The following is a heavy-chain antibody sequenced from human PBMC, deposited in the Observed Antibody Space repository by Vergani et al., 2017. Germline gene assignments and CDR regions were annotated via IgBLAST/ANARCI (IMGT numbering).Heavy chain of an antibody. V-gene: IGHV3-49*05. CDR1: GFTFGDYA. D-gene: IGHD2-2*01. CDR2: IRSKAYGGTT. Sequence: EVQLVESGGGLVKPGRSLRLSCTASGFTFGDYAMSWFRQAPGKGLEWVGFIRSKAYGGTTEYAASVKGRFTISRDDSKSIAYLQMNSLKTEDTAVYYCAGYCSSTSCHSNWFDPWGQGTLVTVSS. J-gene: IGHJ5*02. CDR3: AGYCSSTSCHSNWFDP.